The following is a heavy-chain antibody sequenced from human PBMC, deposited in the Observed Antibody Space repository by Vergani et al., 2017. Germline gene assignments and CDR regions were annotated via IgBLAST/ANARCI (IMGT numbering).Heavy chain of an antibody. D-gene: IGHD2-15*01. V-gene: IGHV3-30*02. CDR1: GFTFSSYG. Sequence: QVQLVESGGGVVQPGGSLRLSCAASGFTFSSYGMHWVRQAPGKGLEWVAFIRYDGSNKYYADSVKGRFTISRDNSKNTLYLQMNSLRAEDTAVYYCAKDTGLGYCSGGSCYEPDYWGQGTLVTVSS. J-gene: IGHJ4*02. CDR2: IRYDGSNK. CDR3: AKDTGLGYCSGGSCYEPDY.